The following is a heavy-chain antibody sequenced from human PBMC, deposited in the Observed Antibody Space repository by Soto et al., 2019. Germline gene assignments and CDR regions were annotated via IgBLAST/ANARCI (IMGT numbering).Heavy chain of an antibody. J-gene: IGHJ1*01. Sequence: EVHLLESGGDLVQPGGSLRLSCAASGFSFSSYAMTWVRQAPGKGLDWVSTITGSGSGPYYADSVKGRFTISRDKSKNTLYLQMNSLRDEDTALYYCAKEITMVRGATTNWGQGTLVTVSS. CDR3: AKEITMVRGATTN. CDR1: GFSFSSYA. D-gene: IGHD3-10*01. CDR2: ITGSGSGP. V-gene: IGHV3-23*01.